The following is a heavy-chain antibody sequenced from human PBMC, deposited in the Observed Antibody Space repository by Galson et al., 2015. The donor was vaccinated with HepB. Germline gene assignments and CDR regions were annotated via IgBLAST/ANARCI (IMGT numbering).Heavy chain of an antibody. CDR2: ISYDGSNK. Sequence: SLRLSCAASGFTFSSSGMHWARQAPGKGLEWVAVISYDGSNKYYADSVKGRFTISRDNSKNTMYMEMHSLRAEDTAVYYCAKGPHLLYCSSTSGYTGAGAFDILGQGTMVTVPS. J-gene: IGHJ3*02. D-gene: IGHD2-2*02. CDR3: AKGPHLLYCSSTSGYTGAGAFDI. V-gene: IGHV3-30*18. CDR1: GFTFSSSG.